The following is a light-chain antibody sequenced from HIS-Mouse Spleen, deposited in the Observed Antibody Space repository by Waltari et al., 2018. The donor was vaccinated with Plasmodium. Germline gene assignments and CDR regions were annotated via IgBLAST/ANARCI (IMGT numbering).Light chain of an antibody. V-gene: IGLV2-8*01. CDR3: SSYAGSNNLV. CDR2: EVS. CDR1: SSDVGGYNS. J-gene: IGLJ2*01. Sequence: QSALTPPPSASGSPGQSVTISCTGPSSDVGGYNSVSWYQQHPGKAPKLMIYEVSKRPSGVPDRFSGSKSGNTASLTVSGLQAEDEADYYCSSYAGSNNLVFGGGTKLTVL.